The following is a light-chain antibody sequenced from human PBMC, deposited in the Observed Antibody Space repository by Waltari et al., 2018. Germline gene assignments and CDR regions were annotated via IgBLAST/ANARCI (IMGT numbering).Light chain of an antibody. CDR1: QSIGRY. V-gene: IGKV3-20*01. J-gene: IGKJ1*01. Sequence: EVVLTQSPGTLSLSPGERATLSCRASQSIGRYLVWYQQRPGQAPRLLIYAASPRATGIPDRFSGSGSGTDFTLTISRLEPEDFAVYYGQNHERLPATFGQGTKVEIK. CDR3: QNHERLPAT. CDR2: AAS.